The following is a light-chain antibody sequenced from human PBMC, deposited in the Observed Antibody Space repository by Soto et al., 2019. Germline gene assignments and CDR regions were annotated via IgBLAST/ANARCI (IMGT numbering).Light chain of an antibody. CDR2: DAS. V-gene: IGKV3-11*01. J-gene: IGKJ1*01. CDR1: QSVSTNN. Sequence: IVLTQSPGTLSSSPGERATISCRASQSVSTNNLAWYQQRPGQAPRLLIYDASNRATGVPARFSGSRSGTDFTLTISDLEPADFGLYYCQQRLNWPPGFGQGTKVDIK. CDR3: QQRLNWPPG.